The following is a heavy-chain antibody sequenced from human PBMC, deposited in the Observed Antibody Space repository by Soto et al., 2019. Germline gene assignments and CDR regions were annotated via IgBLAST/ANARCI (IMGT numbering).Heavy chain of an antibody. CDR1: GFTFDDYA. Sequence: GGSLRLSCAASGFTFDDYAMHWVRQAPGKGLEWVSGISWNSGSIGYADSVKGRFTISRDNAKNSQYLQMNRLRAEDTALYYCAKDRLDYDFWSGEFDYWGQGTLVTVSS. D-gene: IGHD3-3*01. CDR3: AKDRLDYDFWSGEFDY. V-gene: IGHV3-9*01. CDR2: ISWNSGSI. J-gene: IGHJ4*02.